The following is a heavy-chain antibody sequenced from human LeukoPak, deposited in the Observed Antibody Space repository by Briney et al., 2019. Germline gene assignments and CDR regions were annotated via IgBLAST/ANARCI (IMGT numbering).Heavy chain of an antibody. CDR1: GFSFSTYA. D-gene: IGHD4-17*01. V-gene: IGHV3-23*01. CDR2: ISGSSDST. Sequence: GGSLRLSCAASGFSFSTYAMSWVRQAPVKGLEWVSSISGSSDSTYYADFVEGRFTISRDTSKNTLYLQMNSLRAEDTAVYSCAKGGLVTTIDFWGQGTLVTVSS. CDR3: AKGGLVTTIDF. J-gene: IGHJ4*02.